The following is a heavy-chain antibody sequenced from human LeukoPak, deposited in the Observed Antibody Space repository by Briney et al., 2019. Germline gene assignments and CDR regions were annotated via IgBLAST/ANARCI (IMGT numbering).Heavy chain of an antibody. CDR2: ISSSSSYM. CDR3: ARGEQYSSGFDY. CDR1: GFTFSSYS. D-gene: IGHD6-19*01. V-gene: IGHV3-21*01. Sequence: GGALRLSCAASGFTFSSYSMNWVRQAPGKGLEWVSSISSSSSYMYYADSVKGRFTISRDNAKNSLYLQMNSLRAEDTAVYYCARGEQYSSGFDYWGQGTLVTVSS. J-gene: IGHJ4*02.